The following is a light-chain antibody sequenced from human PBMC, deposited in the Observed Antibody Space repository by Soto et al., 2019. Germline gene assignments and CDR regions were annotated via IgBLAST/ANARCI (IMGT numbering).Light chain of an antibody. CDR3: QQYGSSPPT. Sequence: EIVMTQSPASLSVSPGDGATLSCRASQTIASNLAWYQQKPGQGPRLLIHGASTRAAGVPARFSGSGSGTDFTLTISSLQSEDFAVYYCQQYGSSPPTFGQGTKVEIK. CDR1: QTIASN. CDR2: GAS. J-gene: IGKJ1*01. V-gene: IGKV3-15*01.